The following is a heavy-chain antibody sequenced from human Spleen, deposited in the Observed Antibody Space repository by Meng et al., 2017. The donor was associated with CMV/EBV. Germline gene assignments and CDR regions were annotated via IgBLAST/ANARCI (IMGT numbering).Heavy chain of an antibody. CDR1: GFTLDDYA. Sequence: GGSLRLSCAASGFTLDDYAMHWVRQAPGKGLEWVSGISWNSGTIAYADSVKGRFTISRDNAKNSLYLQMNSLRAEDTALYYCATLVVPAARDHYYYYGMDVWGQGTTVTVSS. CDR3: ATLVVPAARDHYYYYGMDV. D-gene: IGHD2-2*01. V-gene: IGHV3-9*01. J-gene: IGHJ6*02. CDR2: ISWNSGTI.